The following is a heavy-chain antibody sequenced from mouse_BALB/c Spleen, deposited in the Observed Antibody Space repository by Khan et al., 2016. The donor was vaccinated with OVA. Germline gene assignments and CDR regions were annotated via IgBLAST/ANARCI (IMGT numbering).Heavy chain of an antibody. D-gene: IGHD2-3*01. Sequence: QVQLQQSGPGLVAPSQSLSITCTVSGFSLTSYGIHWVRQPPGNGLVWLGVIWAGGSTNYNSALMSRLSISKDNSKSQVFLKMNSLQTDDTAMYYCARGDGYYEDAMDYWGQGTSVTVSS. CDR1: GFSLTSYG. CDR3: ARGDGYYEDAMDY. J-gene: IGHJ4*01. V-gene: IGHV2-9*02. CDR2: IWAGGST.